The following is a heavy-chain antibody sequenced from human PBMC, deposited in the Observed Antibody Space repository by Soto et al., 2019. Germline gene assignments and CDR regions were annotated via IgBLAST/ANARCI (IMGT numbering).Heavy chain of an antibody. CDR1: GGSISSGGYY. Sequence: QVQLQESGPGLVKPSQTLSLTCTVSGGSISSGGYYWSWIRQHPGKGLEWIGYIYYSGSTYYTPSLTRRVTISADASKNQFSLQLSSVPAADTAVYYCARGGRLMPLFAFWGQGTLVYVSS. D-gene: IGHD3-16*01. CDR3: ARGGRLMPLFAF. CDR2: IYYSGST. J-gene: IGHJ4*02. V-gene: IGHV4-31*03.